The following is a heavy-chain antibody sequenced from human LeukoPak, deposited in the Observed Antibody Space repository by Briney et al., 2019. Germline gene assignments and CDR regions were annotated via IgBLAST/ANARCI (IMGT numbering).Heavy chain of an antibody. CDR3: VRLRRNSDRSGYYYFYNY. V-gene: IGHV3-21*01. CDR1: RFTFSDYS. D-gene: IGHD3-22*01. J-gene: IGHJ4*02. Sequence: GGSLRLSCVPSRFTFSDYSINGVRQAPGKGLEWVSSINPTSTSIYYADPVKGRFTISRDNAKSSLYLQMNSLRAEDTARYYCVRLRRNSDRSGYYYFYNYWGQGIQVTVSS. CDR2: INPTSTSI.